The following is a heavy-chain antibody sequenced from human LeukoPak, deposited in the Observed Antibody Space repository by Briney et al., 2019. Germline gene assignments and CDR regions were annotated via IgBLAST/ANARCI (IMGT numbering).Heavy chain of an antibody. CDR2: ISSSTNYI. V-gene: IGHV3-21*01. CDR1: GFTLSTYW. D-gene: IGHD4-17*01. Sequence: GGSLRLSCTASGFTLSTYWMNWVRQAPGKGLEWVSSISSSTNYIYYADSLKGRFTISRDNAKNSLSLQMNSLRAEDTGVYYCARDLYGDYAFDYWGQGTLVTVSS. J-gene: IGHJ4*02. CDR3: ARDLYGDYAFDY.